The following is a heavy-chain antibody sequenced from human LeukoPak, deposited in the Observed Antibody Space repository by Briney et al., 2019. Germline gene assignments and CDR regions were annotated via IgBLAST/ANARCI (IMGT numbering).Heavy chain of an antibody. CDR2: IYPGDSDT. CDR1: GYSFTSYW. D-gene: IGHD3-3*01. CDR3: ARHEKESDFWSGYNIDY. J-gene: IGHJ4*02. Sequence: ASVKVSCKASGYSFTSYWIGWVRQMPGKGLEWMGIIYPGDSDTRYSPSFQGQVTISADKSISTAYLQWSSLKASDTAMYYCARHEKESDFWSGYNIDYWGQGTLVTVSS. V-gene: IGHV5-51*01.